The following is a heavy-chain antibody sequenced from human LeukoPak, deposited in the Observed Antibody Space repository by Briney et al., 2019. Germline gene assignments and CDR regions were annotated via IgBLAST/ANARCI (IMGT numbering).Heavy chain of an antibody. CDR1: GYTFTSYY. Sequence: ASVKVSCKASGYTFTSYYMHWVRQAPGQGLEWMGIINPSGGSTSYAQKFQGRVTMARDTSTRTVYMELSSLRSEDTSVYYCARELPQQLEYWGQGTLVTVSS. J-gene: IGHJ4*02. V-gene: IGHV1-46*01. D-gene: IGHD6-13*01. CDR2: INPSGGST. CDR3: ARELPQQLEY.